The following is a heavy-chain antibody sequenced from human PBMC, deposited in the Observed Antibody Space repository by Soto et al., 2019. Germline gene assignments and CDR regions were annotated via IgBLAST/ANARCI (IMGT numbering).Heavy chain of an antibody. V-gene: IGHV1-18*01. D-gene: IGHD6-19*01. CDR1: GYSFTNYA. CDR3: ARGLKRGAVAGQNDGFDI. CDR2: IITYSGNT. Sequence: ASVKVSCKASGYSFTNYAINWVRQAPGQGLEWMGRIITYSGNTNHAQSLQGRVTMTTDTSTSTAYMELGNLRSDDTAVYYCARGLKRGAVAGQNDGFDIGGKGEMVTVSS. J-gene: IGHJ3*02.